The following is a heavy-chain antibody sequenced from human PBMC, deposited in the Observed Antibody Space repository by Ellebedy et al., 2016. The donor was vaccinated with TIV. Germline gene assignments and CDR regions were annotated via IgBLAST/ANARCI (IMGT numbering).Heavy chain of an antibody. Sequence: PGGSLRLSCAAWGFSFSHFWMSWVRQAPGKGLEWVAHIKTDGSETYYVDSVKGRFTISRENAKNALFLQMDGLRVDDSAVYYCVGFGVFNLWGQGAPVTVSS. CDR3: VGFGVFNL. D-gene: IGHD3-3*01. CDR1: GFSFSHFW. CDR2: IKTDGSET. J-gene: IGHJ5*02. V-gene: IGHV3-7*01.